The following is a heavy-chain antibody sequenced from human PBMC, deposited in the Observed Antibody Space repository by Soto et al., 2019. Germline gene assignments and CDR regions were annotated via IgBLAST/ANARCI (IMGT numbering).Heavy chain of an antibody. Sequence: QVQLQESGPGLVKPSETLSLTCTVSGGSVSSGSYYWSWIRQPPGKGLEWIGYIYYSGSTNYNPSLKSRVTIPVDTSKNQFSLKLSSVTAADTAVYYCARDGVYYDSSGYDYWGQGTLVTVSS. CDR3: ARDGVYYDSSGYDY. CDR1: GGSVSSGSYY. D-gene: IGHD3-22*01. CDR2: IYYSGST. J-gene: IGHJ4*02. V-gene: IGHV4-61*01.